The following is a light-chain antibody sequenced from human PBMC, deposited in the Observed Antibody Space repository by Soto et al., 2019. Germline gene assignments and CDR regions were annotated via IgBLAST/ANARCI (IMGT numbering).Light chain of an antibody. J-gene: IGKJ4*01. CDR2: GAS. V-gene: IGKV3-20*01. Sequence: EIVLTQSPGTLSLSPGERATLSCRASQSVSNNFLAWYQQKPGQAPRLLLYGASSRATGIPDRFSGSGSGTDFTLTISRLEPEDFAVYYCQQYDSSPLTFGGGTTVEIK. CDR1: QSVSNNF. CDR3: QQYDSSPLT.